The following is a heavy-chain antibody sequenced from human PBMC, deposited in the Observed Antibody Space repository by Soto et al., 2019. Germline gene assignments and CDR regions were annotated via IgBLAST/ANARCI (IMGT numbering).Heavy chain of an antibody. D-gene: IGHD3-10*01. CDR3: ARGSGRQVYNYYGMDV. Sequence: SETLSLTCTFSGGSLSSYYWTWIRQPPGKGLEWIGYVYYSGNTNYNPSLKSRVTISVDTSKNQFSLKLGSVTAADTAVYYCARGSGRQVYNYYGMDVWGQGTTVTVSS. J-gene: IGHJ6*02. CDR1: GGSLSSYY. V-gene: IGHV4-59*12. CDR2: VYYSGNT.